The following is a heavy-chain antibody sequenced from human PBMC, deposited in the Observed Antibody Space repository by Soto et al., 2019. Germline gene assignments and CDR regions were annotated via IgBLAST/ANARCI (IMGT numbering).Heavy chain of an antibody. Sequence: PSETPSLTCTVSGGSISSYYWSWIRQPPGKGLEWIGYIYYSGSTNYNPSLKSRVTISVDTSKNQFSLKLSSVTAADTAVYYCARGDGLLWFGELFPDAFDIWGQGTMVTVSS. V-gene: IGHV4-59*01. J-gene: IGHJ3*02. CDR1: GGSISSYY. D-gene: IGHD3-10*01. CDR3: ARGDGLLWFGELFPDAFDI. CDR2: IYYSGST.